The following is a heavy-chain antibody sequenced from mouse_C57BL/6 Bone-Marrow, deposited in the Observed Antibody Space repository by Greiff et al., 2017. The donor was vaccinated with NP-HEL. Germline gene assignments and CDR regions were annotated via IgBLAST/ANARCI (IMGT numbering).Heavy chain of an antibody. CDR2: IYPGDGAT. V-gene: IGHV1-80*01. CDR1: GYEFSNYW. Sequence: VQLQQSGAELVKPGASVKISCKASGYEFSNYWMNWVKQRPGKGLEWIGQIYPGDGATNYNGKFKDKATLTADKSSSTAYMQLSRLTSEYSAVYFCARGAYWGQGTLVTVSA. J-gene: IGHJ3*01. CDR3: ARGAY.